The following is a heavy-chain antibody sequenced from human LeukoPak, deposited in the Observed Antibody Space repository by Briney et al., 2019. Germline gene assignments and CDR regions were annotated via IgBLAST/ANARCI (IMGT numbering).Heavy chain of an antibody. V-gene: IGHV3-23*01. J-gene: IGHJ4*02. D-gene: IGHD3-3*01. CDR1: GFTFSRYA. Sequence: GGSLRLSCTASGFTFSRYAMSWVRQAPGKGLEWVSAISGSGGSTYYADSVKGRFTISRDNSKNTLYLQMNSLRAEDTAVYYCARSKGYTYYDFWSGWLFDYWGQGTLVTVSS. CDR3: ARSKGYTYYDFWSGWLFDY. CDR2: ISGSGGST.